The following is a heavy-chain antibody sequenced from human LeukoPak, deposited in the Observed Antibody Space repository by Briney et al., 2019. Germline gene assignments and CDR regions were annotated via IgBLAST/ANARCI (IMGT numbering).Heavy chain of an antibody. CDR2: IIPIFGTA. Sequence: SVKVSCKASGGTFSSYAISWVRQAPGQGLEWMGGIIPIFGTANYTQKFQGRVTITADESTSTAYMELSSLRSEDTAVYYCARDLNSVYYYGSGSSDYWGQGTLVTVSS. D-gene: IGHD3-10*01. J-gene: IGHJ4*02. CDR1: GGTFSSYA. V-gene: IGHV1-69*13. CDR3: ARDLNSVYYYGSGSSDY.